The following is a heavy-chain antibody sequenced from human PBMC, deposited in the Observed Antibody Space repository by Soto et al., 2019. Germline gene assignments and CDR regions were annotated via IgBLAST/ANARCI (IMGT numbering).Heavy chain of an antibody. CDR3: ASLSIVVFNGSLYYYYGMDV. D-gene: IGHD3-22*01. Sequence: KASGTLSLTCAVSGGSFTGYYWSWIRQPPGKGLEWIGEINHSGSTNYNPSLKSRVTISVDTSKNQFSLKLSSVTAADTAVYYCASLSIVVFNGSLYYYYGMDVWGQGTTVTVSS. CDR1: GGSFTGYY. J-gene: IGHJ6*02. V-gene: IGHV4-34*01. CDR2: INHSGST.